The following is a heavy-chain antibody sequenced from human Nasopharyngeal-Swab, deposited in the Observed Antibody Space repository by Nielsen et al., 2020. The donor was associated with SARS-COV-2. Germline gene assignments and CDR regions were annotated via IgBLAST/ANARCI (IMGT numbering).Heavy chain of an antibody. Sequence: GGSLRLSCVASGFTFHSYWMNWVRQAPGKGLEWVANIDQSGLEEYYVDSVKGRFTISRDSAKNSLFLQMNSLRADDTAVYYCARASDPPVQLFLPPDYWGQGTLVTVSS. J-gene: IGHJ4*02. D-gene: IGHD5-24*01. CDR1: GFTFHSYW. V-gene: IGHV3-7*01. CDR3: ARASDPPVQLFLPPDY. CDR2: IDQSGLEE.